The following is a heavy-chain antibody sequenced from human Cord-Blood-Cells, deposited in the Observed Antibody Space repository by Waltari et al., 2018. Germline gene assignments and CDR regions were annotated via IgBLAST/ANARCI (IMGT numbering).Heavy chain of an antibody. V-gene: IGHV1-3*01. CDR1: GYTFPSYA. J-gene: IGHJ6*02. CDR2: INAGNGNT. Sequence: QVQLVQSGAAVKKTGAPVKVSCKASGYTFPSYAMHWVRQAPGQRLEWMGWINAGNGNTKYSQKFQGRVTITRDTSASTAYMELSSLRSEDTAVYYCARSGSSSSPYYYGMDVWGQGTTDTVSS. CDR3: ARSGSSSSPYYYGMDV. D-gene: IGHD6-6*01.